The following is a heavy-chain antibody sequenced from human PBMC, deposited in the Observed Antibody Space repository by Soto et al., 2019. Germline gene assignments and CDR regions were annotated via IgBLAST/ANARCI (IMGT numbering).Heavy chain of an antibody. CDR1: GYTFIHFG. CDR3: ASEPPRPTAGMNYFDP. Sequence: QIQLVQSETEVKEPGASVKVSCKTSGYTFIHFGISWVRQAPGQGLEWMGWISPFNGHTHYAQTFQGRVTLTTATSTATAFLELRSVRSDDTAVYYCASEPPRPTAGMNYFDPWGRGTLVTVSS. V-gene: IGHV1-18*01. D-gene: IGHD1-7*01. CDR2: ISPFNGHT. J-gene: IGHJ5*02.